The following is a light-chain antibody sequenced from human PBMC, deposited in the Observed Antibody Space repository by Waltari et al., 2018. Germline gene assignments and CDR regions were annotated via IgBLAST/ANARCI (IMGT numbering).Light chain of an antibody. CDR2: KAS. CDR1: QSISSW. J-gene: IGKJ5*01. CDR3: QHYNTYSRSIT. V-gene: IGKV1-5*03. Sequence: RASQSISSWLAWYQQKPGKAPKLLIYKASTLESGVPSRFSGSVSGTEFTLTISSLQPDDFATYYCQHYNTYSRSITFGQGTRLEIQ.